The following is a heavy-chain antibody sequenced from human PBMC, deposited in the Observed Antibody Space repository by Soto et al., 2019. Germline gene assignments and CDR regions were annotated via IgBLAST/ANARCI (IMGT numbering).Heavy chain of an antibody. Sequence: QVTLKESGPVLVKPTETLTLTCSVSGFSLTNGRMGVSWIRQPPGKSLEWLAHFFSDAERSYSTSMQSRLNMYKDSSGSKVVLTMTNMAPADTATYFCASMDGDYNYYGLDVWGHGIAVTVSS. CDR3: ASMDGDYNYYGLDV. CDR1: GFSLTNGRMG. V-gene: IGHV2-26*01. CDR2: FFSDAER. D-gene: IGHD4-17*01. J-gene: IGHJ6*02.